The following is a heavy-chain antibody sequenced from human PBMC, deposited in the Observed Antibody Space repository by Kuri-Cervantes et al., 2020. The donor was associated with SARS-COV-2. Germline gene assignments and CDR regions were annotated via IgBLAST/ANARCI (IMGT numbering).Heavy chain of an antibody. CDR1: GGSISSYY. CDR3: ARAPKYGDYPRWYYYYGMDV. D-gene: IGHD4-17*01. J-gene: IGHJ6*02. V-gene: IGHV4-59*12. CDR2: IYYSGST. Sequence: SETLSLTCTVSGGSISSYYWSWIRQPPGRGLEWIGYIYYSGSTNYNPSLKSRVTISVDTSKNQFSLKLSSVTAADTAVYYCARAPKYGDYPRWYYYYGMDVWGQGTMVTVSS.